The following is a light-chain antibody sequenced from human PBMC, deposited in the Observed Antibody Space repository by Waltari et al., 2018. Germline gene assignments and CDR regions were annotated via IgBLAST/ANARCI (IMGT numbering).Light chain of an antibody. CDR3: QSYDNNPYGV. CDR1: SSNIGAGYD. Sequence: QSVLTQPPSVSGAPGQRVTISCTGNSSNIGAGYDVHWYQQLPGTAPKLLIYGNSKRPAGVPARFAGSKSGTSASLAITGLQAEDEADYYCQSYDNNPYGVFGGGTKLTVL. J-gene: IGLJ2*01. CDR2: GNS. V-gene: IGLV1-40*01.